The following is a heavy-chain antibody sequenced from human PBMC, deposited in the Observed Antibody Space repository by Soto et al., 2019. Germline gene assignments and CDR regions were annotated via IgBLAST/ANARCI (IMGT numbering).Heavy chain of an antibody. CDR2: ISWNSGTV. V-gene: IGHV3-9*01. J-gene: IGHJ6*02. CDR3: GRDEVRNGVGV. CDR1: GFTFGDYA. Sequence: GGSLRLSCAASGFTFGDYAMHWVRQPPGKGLEWVSGISWNSGTVGYADSVQGRFTVSRDNAKNSLYLQMNSLRAEDTALYYCGRDEVRNGVGVWGQGTTVTVSS.